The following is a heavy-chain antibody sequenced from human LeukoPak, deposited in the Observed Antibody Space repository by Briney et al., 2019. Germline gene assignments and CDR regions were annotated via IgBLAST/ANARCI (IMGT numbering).Heavy chain of an antibody. CDR3: AKGTLAMVTPFDY. Sequence: PGGSLRLSCAASGFTFSSYAMSWVRQAPGKGLEWVSAISGSGGSTHYADSVKGRFTISRDNSKNTLYLQMNSLRAEDTAVYYCAKGTLAMVTPFDYWGQGTLVTVSS. J-gene: IGHJ4*02. V-gene: IGHV3-23*01. D-gene: IGHD5-18*01. CDR1: GFTFSSYA. CDR2: ISGSGGST.